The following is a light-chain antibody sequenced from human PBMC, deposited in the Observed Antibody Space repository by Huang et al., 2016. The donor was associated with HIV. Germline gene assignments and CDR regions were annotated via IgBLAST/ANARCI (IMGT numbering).Light chain of an antibody. CDR1: QSVNNN. CDR2: GAS. Sequence: VLTQSPVTLSVSPGDNATLSCRASQSVNNNVAWYQQRPGQAPSLLIYGASTRGIGVPDRFTGSASGTQFTLTITSLQSEDFTVYYCQQYNIWPYTFGQGTKLEIK. J-gene: IGKJ2*01. CDR3: QQYNIWPYT. V-gene: IGKV3-15*01.